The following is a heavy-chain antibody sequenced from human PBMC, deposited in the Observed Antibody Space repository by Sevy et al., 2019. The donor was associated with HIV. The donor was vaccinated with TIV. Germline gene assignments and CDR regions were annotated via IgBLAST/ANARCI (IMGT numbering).Heavy chain of an antibody. J-gene: IGHJ4*02. CDR3: ARGICSSTSCYLDY. CDR2: IWYDGSKK. Sequence: GSLRLSCAASGFTFSTYGMHWVRQAPGKGLEWVAIIWYDGSKKYYADSVKGRFTISRDSSKNTLFLQMNSLRAEDTAVYYCARGICSSTSCYLDYWGRGTLVTVSS. CDR1: GFTFSTYG. D-gene: IGHD2-2*01. V-gene: IGHV3-33*01.